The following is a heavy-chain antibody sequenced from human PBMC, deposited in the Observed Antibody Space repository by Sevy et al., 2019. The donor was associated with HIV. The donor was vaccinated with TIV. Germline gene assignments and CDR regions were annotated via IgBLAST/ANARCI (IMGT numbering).Heavy chain of an antibody. CDR1: GGSISSYY. J-gene: IGHJ6*02. CDR2: IYTSGST. Sequence: SETLSLTCTVSGGSISSYYWSWIRQPAGKGLEWIGRIYTSGSTNYNPSLKSRATMSVDTSKNQFSLKLSSVTAADTAVYYCARDGYAGSPYYYYYYGMDVWGQGTTVTVSS. D-gene: IGHD2-8*01. V-gene: IGHV4-4*07. CDR3: ARDGYAGSPYYYYYYGMDV.